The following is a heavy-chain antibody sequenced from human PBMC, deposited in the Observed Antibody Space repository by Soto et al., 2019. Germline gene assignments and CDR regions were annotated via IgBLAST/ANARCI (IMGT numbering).Heavy chain of an antibody. V-gene: IGHV3-30*18. J-gene: IGHJ3*02. CDR2: ISYDGSNK. D-gene: IGHD7-27*01. CDR3: AKDLGHGGRGAFDI. Sequence: QVQLVESGGGVVQPGRSLRLSCAASGFTFSSYGMHWVRQATGKGLEWVALISYDGSNKYYADSVKGRFTISRDNSKNTPYLQMNSLRTEDTAVYYCAKDLGHGGRGAFDIWGQGTMVTVSS. CDR1: GFTFSSYG.